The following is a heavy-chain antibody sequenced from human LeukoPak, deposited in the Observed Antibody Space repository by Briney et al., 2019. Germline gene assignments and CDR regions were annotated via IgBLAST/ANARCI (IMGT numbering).Heavy chain of an antibody. V-gene: IGHV1-2*02. CDR3: ARDLSGSIRYYYYYGMDV. J-gene: IGHJ6*02. Sequence: ASVKVSCKASGYTFTGYYMHWVRQAPGQGLEWMGWINPNSGGTNYAQKFQGRVTMTRDTSISTAYMELSRLRSDDTAVYYCARDLSGSIRYYYYYGMDVWGQGTTVTVS. CDR1: GYTFTGYY. CDR2: INPNSGGT. D-gene: IGHD1-26*01.